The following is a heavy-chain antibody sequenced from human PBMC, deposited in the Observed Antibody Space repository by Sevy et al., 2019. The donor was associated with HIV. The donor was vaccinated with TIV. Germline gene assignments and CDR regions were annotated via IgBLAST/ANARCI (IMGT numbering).Heavy chain of an antibody. CDR2: INPNSGGT. Sequence: ASVKVSCKASGYTFTGYYVHWVRQAPGQGLEWMGWINPNSGGTNYAQKFQGTITMTRDTSITTAYMERSRLTSDDTAVYYCARGCSHGSCYWNYWGQGTLVTVSS. V-gene: IGHV1-2*02. CDR3: ARGCSHGSCYWNY. CDR1: GYTFTGYY. D-gene: IGHD2-15*01. J-gene: IGHJ4*02.